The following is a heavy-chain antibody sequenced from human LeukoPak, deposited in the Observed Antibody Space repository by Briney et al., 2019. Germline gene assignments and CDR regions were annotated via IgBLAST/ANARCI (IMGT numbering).Heavy chain of an antibody. D-gene: IGHD2-15*01. CDR1: GFTFSSYA. CDR2: ISDAGGST. V-gene: IGHV3-23*01. Sequence: GGSLTLSCAASGFTFSSYARNWVRQPPGKGLEWVSGISDAGGSTEYADSVSGRFTISRDNSKNTLFLQMNNLRAEDTAVYYCAKGRDCSVSFCGPDYWGQGTLVTVSS. J-gene: IGHJ4*02. CDR3: AKGRDCSVSFCGPDY.